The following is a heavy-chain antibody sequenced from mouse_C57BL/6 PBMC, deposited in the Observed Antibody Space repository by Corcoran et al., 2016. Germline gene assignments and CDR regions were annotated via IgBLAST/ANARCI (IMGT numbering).Heavy chain of an antibody. Sequence: DVQLQESGPGLVKPSQSLSLTCSVTGYSITSGYYWNWIRQFPGNKLEWMGYISYDGSNNYNPSLKNRISITRDTSKNQFFLKLNSVTTEDTATYYCARDDYGSGVDVWGTGTTVTVSS. V-gene: IGHV3-6*01. CDR2: ISYDGSN. J-gene: IGHJ1*03. CDR1: GYSITSGYY. CDR3: ARDDYGSGVDV. D-gene: IGHD1-1*01.